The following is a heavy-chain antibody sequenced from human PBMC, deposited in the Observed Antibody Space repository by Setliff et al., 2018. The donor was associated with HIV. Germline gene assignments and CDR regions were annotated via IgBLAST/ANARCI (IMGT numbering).Heavy chain of an antibody. Sequence: SETLSLTCAVYGGSFSEYYWSWIRQSPGKGLEWIGEINHSGSTHYNPPLKSRATISVDTFKNQFSLRLNSVTAADTAVYYCARGATLLPGYSDRWEYFYMDVWGKGTTVTVSS. CDR3: ARGATLLPGYSDRWEYFYMDV. V-gene: IGHV4-34*01. CDR1: GGSFSEYY. J-gene: IGHJ6*03. CDR2: INHSGST. D-gene: IGHD5-12*01.